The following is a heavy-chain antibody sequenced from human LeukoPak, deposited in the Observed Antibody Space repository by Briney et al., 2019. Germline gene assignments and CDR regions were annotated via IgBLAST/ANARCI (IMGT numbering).Heavy chain of an antibody. D-gene: IGHD6-6*01. CDR2: ISTTGGTT. J-gene: IGHJ4*02. Sequence: PGGSLRLSCAASGLTFSSYGMSWVRQAPGRGLEWVSAISTTGGTTYYADSVRGRFTISRDNSRNTLYLQMNSLRAEDTAVYYCAKDLRIAARPDWGQGTLVTVSS. CDR1: GLTFSSYG. CDR3: AKDLRIAARPD. V-gene: IGHV3-23*01.